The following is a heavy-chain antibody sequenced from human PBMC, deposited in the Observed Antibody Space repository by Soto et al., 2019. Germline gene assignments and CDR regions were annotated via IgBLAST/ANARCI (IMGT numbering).Heavy chain of an antibody. D-gene: IGHD3-10*01. CDR2: ISSSSTYI. J-gene: IGHJ6*02. CDR1: GFTFRSYN. Sequence: GGSLRLSCAASGFTFRSYNMNWVRQAPGKGLEWVSFISSSSTYIYYGDSVKGRFTISRDNAENSLYLQMKSLRAEDTAVYYCARVGLWFGDRQLMLDVWGQGAKVTVYS. CDR3: ARVGLWFGDRQLMLDV. V-gene: IGHV3-21*06.